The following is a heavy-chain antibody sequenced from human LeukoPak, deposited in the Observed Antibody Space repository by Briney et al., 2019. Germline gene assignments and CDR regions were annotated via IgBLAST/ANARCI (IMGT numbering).Heavy chain of an antibody. J-gene: IGHJ4*02. Sequence: SETLSLTCTVSGGSISSYYCSWIRQPPGKGLEWIGYIYYSGSTNYNPSLKSRVTISVDTSKNQFSLKLSSVTAADTAVYYCARNNYDGEADYWGQGTQVTVSS. V-gene: IGHV4-59*08. CDR1: GGSISSYY. CDR3: ARNNYDGEADY. D-gene: IGHD4-23*01. CDR2: IYYSGST.